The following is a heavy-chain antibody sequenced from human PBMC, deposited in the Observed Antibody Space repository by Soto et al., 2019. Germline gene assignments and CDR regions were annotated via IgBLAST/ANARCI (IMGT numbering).Heavy chain of an antibody. J-gene: IGHJ4*02. V-gene: IGHV3-30*18. Sequence: GGSLRLSCAASGFTFTTFGMHWVRQAPGKGLEWVAFISYDEINQYYADSVKGRFTISRYISKNTLYLQMNNLRPEDSAVYYCAKVGLMGAYRKSFFDYWGQGTLVTVSS. CDR1: GFTFTTFG. CDR3: AKVGLMGAYRKSFFDY. CDR2: ISYDEINQ. D-gene: IGHD1-26*01.